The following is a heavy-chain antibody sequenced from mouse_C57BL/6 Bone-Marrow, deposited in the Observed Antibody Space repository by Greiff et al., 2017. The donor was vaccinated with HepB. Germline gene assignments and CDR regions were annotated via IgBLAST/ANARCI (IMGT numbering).Heavy chain of an antibody. Sequence: QVTLKESGPGILQSSQTLSLTCSFSGFSLSTSGMGVSWIRQPSGKGLEWLAHIYWDDDKRYNPSLKSRRTISKDTSRNQVFLKITSVDTADTATYYCARSVLLPGGSYYFDYWGQGTTLTVSS. D-gene: IGHD1-1*01. CDR1: GFSLSTSGMG. CDR2: IYWDDDK. V-gene: IGHV8-12*01. CDR3: ARSVLLPGGSYYFDY. J-gene: IGHJ2*01.